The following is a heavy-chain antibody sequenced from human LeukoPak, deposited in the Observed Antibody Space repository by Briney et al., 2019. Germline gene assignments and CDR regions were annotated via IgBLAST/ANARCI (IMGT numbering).Heavy chain of an antibody. D-gene: IGHD6-13*01. J-gene: IGHJ4*02. CDR3: ARGIAAAGIRLDY. V-gene: IGHV1-18*04. CDR1: GYTFTGYY. Sequence: GASVKVSCKASGYTFTGYYMHWVRQAPGQGLEWMGWISAYNGNTNYAQKLQGRVTMTTDTSTSTAYMELRSLRSDDTAVYYCARGIAAAGIRLDYWGQGTLVTVSS. CDR2: ISAYNGNT.